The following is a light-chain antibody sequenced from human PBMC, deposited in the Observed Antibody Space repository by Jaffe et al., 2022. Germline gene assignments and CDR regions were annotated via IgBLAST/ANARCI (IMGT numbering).Light chain of an antibody. CDR1: STDVGGYNF. Sequence: QSALTQPASVSGSPGQSITISCTGTSTDVGGYNFVCWYQQHPGKAPKLIIYDVSNRPSGVSSRFSASKSGNTASLTISGLQAEDEADYYCSSYTTTSSWVFGGGTKLTVL. V-gene: IGLV2-14*03. J-gene: IGLJ3*02. CDR2: DVS. CDR3: SSYTTTSSWV.